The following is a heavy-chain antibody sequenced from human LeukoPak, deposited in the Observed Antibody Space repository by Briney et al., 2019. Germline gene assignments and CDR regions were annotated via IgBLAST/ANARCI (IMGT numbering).Heavy chain of an antibody. CDR3: ATSTYYYGSGSSPGVDY. V-gene: IGHV4-38-2*01. CDR1: GYSISSGYY. Sequence: PSETLSLTCAVSGYSISSGYYWSWIRQPPGKGLEWIGSIYHSGSTYYNPSLKSRVTISVDTSKDQFSLKLSSVTAADTAVYYCATSTYYYGSGSSPGVDYWGQGTLVTVSS. CDR2: IYHSGST. D-gene: IGHD3-10*01. J-gene: IGHJ4*02.